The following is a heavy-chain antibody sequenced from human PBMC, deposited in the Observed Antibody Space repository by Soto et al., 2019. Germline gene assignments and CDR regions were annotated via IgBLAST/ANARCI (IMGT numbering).Heavy chain of an antibody. Sequence: VQLVESGGGLVQPGGSLRLSCAASGVTIRTYWMSWVRQAPGKGLEWVANIRQGGGDTYYVDSVKGRFTISRDNIKNPLSRRLSAVNVEVKSVDDRVRAGSQHHKYGIGDWGQGTMVAVSS. CDR3: VRAGSQHHKYGIGD. D-gene: IGHD3-10*01. V-gene: IGHV3-7*04. CDR2: IRQGGGDT. CDR1: GVTIRTYW. J-gene: IGHJ6*02.